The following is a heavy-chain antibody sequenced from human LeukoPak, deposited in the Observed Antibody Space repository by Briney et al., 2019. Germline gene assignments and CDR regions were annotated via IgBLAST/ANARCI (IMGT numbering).Heavy chain of an antibody. D-gene: IGHD3-9*01. J-gene: IGHJ4*02. Sequence: GSSVTVSFKSSGYTFTCYYMHWVRQPPAQGLEWMGWINPNSGGTHYAQKFQGRVTMTRDTSISTDYMGLTRLRSDDTAVYYCARVLLDYDILTGYYPDYWGQGTLVTVSS. CDR1: GYTFTCYY. V-gene: IGHV1-2*02. CDR2: INPNSGGT. CDR3: ARVLLDYDILTGYYPDY.